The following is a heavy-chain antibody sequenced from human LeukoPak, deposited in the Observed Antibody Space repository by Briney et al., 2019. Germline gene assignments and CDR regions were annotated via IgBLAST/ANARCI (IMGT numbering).Heavy chain of an antibody. D-gene: IGHD2-15*01. Sequence: SETLSLTCTVSGGSIDGSTGHWGWIRQPPGKGLEWIGSIFYRGSPYYNPSLKSRVTISVDASKNQFSLKLSSVTAADTAVYYCARTGVVIVAAEYWGQGTLVTVSS. CDR1: GGSIDGSTGH. CDR2: IFYRGSP. J-gene: IGHJ4*02. CDR3: ARTGVVIVAAEY. V-gene: IGHV4-39*07.